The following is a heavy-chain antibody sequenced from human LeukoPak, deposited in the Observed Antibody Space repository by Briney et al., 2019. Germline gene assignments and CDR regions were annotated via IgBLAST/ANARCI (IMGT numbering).Heavy chain of an antibody. CDR3: AREATWGQWYFDH. D-gene: IGHD6-19*01. J-gene: IGHJ4*02. CDR1: GITFSSHG. Sequence: GRSLGLSCVASGITFSSHGMDWVRQAPGKGREWVAVIAADGGVKHYADSVKGRFTLSRDNSKNTLYPQMNSLSVEDTAVYYCAREATWGQWYFDHWGQGTPVTVSS. V-gene: IGHV3-30*03. CDR2: IAADGGVK.